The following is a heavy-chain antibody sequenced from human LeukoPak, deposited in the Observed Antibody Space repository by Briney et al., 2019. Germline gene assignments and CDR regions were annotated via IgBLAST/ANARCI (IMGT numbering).Heavy chain of an antibody. J-gene: IGHJ4*02. Sequence: GASVKVSCKASGNTFSTYGINWVRQAPGQGLEWMGWINAYNGDTKYAQRLQGRVTMTADTSTTTAYMELRALRSDDTAVYYCARAYGSGSYYVKAADYWGQGTLVTVSS. CDR2: INAYNGDT. V-gene: IGHV1-18*01. D-gene: IGHD3-10*01. CDR1: GNTFSTYG. CDR3: ARAYGSGSYYVKAADY.